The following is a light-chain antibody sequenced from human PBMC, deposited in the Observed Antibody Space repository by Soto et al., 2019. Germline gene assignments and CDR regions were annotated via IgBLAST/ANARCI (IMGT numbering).Light chain of an antibody. V-gene: IGKV1-5*03. J-gene: IGKJ4*01. Sequence: DIQMTQSPSTLSASVGDRVIITCRASQYINTWLAWYQQKPGRAPKLLIYSSSSLESGVPSRFSGSGSGLAFTLTISSLQSDDFGIYYWEQYQGFPFTFGGGAKLEI. CDR2: SSS. CDR3: EQYQGFPFT. CDR1: QYINTW.